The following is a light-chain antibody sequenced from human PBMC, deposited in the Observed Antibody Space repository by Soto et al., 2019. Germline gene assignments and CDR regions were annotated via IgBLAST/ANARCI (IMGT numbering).Light chain of an antibody. J-gene: IGLJ2*01. V-gene: IGLV2-14*01. CDR1: GSDVGAYNY. CDR3: SSYTSNTTPVV. Sequence: QSALTQPASVSGSPGQSITISCTGSGSDVGAYNYVSWYQQHPDKAPKLLIFEVTNRPSGVSDRFSGSKSGNTASLTISSLQAEDEADYYCSSYTSNTTPVVFGGGTKVTVL. CDR2: EVT.